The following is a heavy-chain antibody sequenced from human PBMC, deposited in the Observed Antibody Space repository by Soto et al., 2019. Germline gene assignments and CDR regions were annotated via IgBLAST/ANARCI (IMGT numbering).Heavy chain of an antibody. CDR2: LYWADDK. Sequence: QITLKESGPTLVRPAQTLTLTCDFSGFSLSTYHMGVAWIRQPPGKALEWLALLYWADDKRYSPSLKDRLAISKDTSNNQVVLTITNIDPGDSATYFCAHAGDYDLLTFDHWGPGTLVTVSS. CDR3: AHAGDYDLLTFDH. J-gene: IGHJ4*01. D-gene: IGHD4-17*01. CDR1: GFSLSTYHMG. V-gene: IGHV2-5*02.